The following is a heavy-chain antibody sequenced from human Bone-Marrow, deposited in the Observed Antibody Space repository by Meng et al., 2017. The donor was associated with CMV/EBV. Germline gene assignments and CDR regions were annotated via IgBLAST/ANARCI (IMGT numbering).Heavy chain of an antibody. CDR1: GGSFSGYY. Sequence: SETLSLTCAVYGGSFSGYYWSWIRQPPGKGLEWIGEINHSGSTNYNPSLKSRVTISVDTSKNQFSVKLSSVTAADTAVYYCARGLGTPAGRSFDYWGQGTLVTVSS. D-gene: IGHD1-14*01. CDR3: ARGLGTPAGRSFDY. J-gene: IGHJ4*02. V-gene: IGHV4-34*01. CDR2: INHSGST.